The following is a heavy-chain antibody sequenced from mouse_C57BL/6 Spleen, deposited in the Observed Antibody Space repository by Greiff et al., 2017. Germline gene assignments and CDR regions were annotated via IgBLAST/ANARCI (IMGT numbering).Heavy chain of an antibody. CDR2: INPNNGGT. D-gene: IGHD2-12*01. Sequence: EVQLQQSGPELVKPGASVKISCKASGYTFTDYYMNWVKQSHGKSLEWIGDINPNNGGTSYNQKFKGKATLTVDKSSSTAYMELRSLTSEDSAVYYCARGIYSPYAMDYWGQGTSVTVSS. CDR3: ARGIYSPYAMDY. J-gene: IGHJ4*01. V-gene: IGHV1-26*01. CDR1: GYTFTDYY.